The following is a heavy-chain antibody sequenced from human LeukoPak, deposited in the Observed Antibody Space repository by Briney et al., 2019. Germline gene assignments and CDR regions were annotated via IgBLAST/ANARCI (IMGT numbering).Heavy chain of an antibody. J-gene: IGHJ4*02. CDR2: IKRDGSEK. CDR1: GFTFSRHW. Sequence: GGSLRLSCAASGFTFSRHWMSWVRQAPGKGLEWVANIKRDGSEKNYVDSVKGRFTISRDNGKNSLYLQMNSLRAEDTAVYYCATNSWVSGFDYWGQGTLVTVSS. D-gene: IGHD1-26*01. V-gene: IGHV3-7*03. CDR3: ATNSWVSGFDY.